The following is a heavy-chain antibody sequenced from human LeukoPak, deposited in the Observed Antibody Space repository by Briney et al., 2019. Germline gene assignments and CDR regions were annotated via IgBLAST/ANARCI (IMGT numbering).Heavy chain of an antibody. CDR2: ITSYNGNT. CDR3: ARVADDSSGYHFDY. Sequence: ASVKVSCKASGYTFSSYGISWVRQAPGQGLEWMGWITSYNGNTKYAQQLQGRVTMTTDTSTGTAYMELRSLRSDDTAVYYCARVADDSSGYHFDYWGQGTLVTVSS. V-gene: IGHV1-18*01. J-gene: IGHJ4*02. CDR1: GYTFSSYG. D-gene: IGHD3-22*01.